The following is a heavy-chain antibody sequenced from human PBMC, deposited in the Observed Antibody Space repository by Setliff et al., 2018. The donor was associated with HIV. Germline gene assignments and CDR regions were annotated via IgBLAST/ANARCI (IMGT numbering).Heavy chain of an antibody. CDR2: INAYNGDT. V-gene: IGHV1-18*01. CDR1: GHTFSDYG. D-gene: IGHD1-26*01. Sequence: ASVKVSCKASGHTFSDYGISWMRQAPGQGFEWLGWINAYNGDTNYAPKFQGGVTMTRDKSTSTAYMELRSLRSDDTAVYYCGRDRGWDRRYFEYWGQGTLVTVSS. J-gene: IGHJ4*02. CDR3: GRDRGWDRRYFEY.